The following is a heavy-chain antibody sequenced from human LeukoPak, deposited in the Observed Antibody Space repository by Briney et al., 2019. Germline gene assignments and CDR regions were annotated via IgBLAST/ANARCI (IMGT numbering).Heavy chain of an antibody. J-gene: IGHJ5*02. D-gene: IGHD6-19*01. CDR3: ARDQTGITVAATGWFDP. V-gene: IGHV3-11*04. CDR2: ISNSGTTR. Sequence: GGSLRLSCAASGLHFSGTAMSWVRQAPGRGLEWVSYISNSGTTRYYADSVKGRFTISRDNAKNSLYLQMNSLRAEDTAVYYCARDQTGITVAATGWFDPWGQGTLVTVSS. CDR1: GLHFSGTA.